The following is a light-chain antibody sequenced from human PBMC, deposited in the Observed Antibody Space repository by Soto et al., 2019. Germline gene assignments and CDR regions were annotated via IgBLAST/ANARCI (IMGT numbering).Light chain of an antibody. CDR1: QDITNW. CDR3: QQSLSSPEIT. Sequence: DIQMTQSPSSLSASVGDRVTITCRASQDITNWLAWYQQRPGKAPKLLIYAASSLQSGVPSRFRGSASGTDFTLTISSLQPDDLGTYYCQQSLSSPEITFGQGTRLEIK. J-gene: IGKJ5*01. CDR2: AAS. V-gene: IGKV1-12*01.